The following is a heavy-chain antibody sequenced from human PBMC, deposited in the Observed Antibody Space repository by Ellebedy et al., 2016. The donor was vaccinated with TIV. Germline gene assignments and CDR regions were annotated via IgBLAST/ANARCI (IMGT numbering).Heavy chain of an antibody. D-gene: IGHD2-15*01. Sequence: GESLKISCAASGFTFTSYAMTWVRQAPGKGLEWVSSITHNGATTYYADSVKGRFTISRDNSRNTLYLQMNSLSAEDTAVYYCASLGYCSGSNCFYGMDVWGQGTTVTVSS. CDR3: ASLGYCSGSNCFYGMDV. CDR2: ITHNGATT. J-gene: IGHJ6*02. V-gene: IGHV3-23*01. CDR1: GFTFTSYA.